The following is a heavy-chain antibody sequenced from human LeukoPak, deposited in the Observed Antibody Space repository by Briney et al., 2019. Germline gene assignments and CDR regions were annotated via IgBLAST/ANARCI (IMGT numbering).Heavy chain of an antibody. CDR2: INTDGSST. CDR1: GFTFSSYW. J-gene: IGHJ4*02. D-gene: IGHD2-2*01. V-gene: IGHV3-74*01. CDR3: ATNVVVPAAVDY. Sequence: GGSLRLSCAASGFTFSSYWMHWVRHAPGKGLVWVSRINTDGSSTSYADSVKGRFTISRDNAKNTLYLQMNSLRAEDTAVYYCATNVVVPAAVDYWGQGTLVTVSS.